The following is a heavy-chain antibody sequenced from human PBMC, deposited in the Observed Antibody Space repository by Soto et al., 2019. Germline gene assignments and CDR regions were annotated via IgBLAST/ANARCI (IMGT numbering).Heavy chain of an antibody. V-gene: IGHV1-2*02. J-gene: IGHJ6*02. Sequence: ASVKVSCKASGYTFTGYDMHWVRQAPGQGLEWMGWINPNSGGTNYAQKFQGRVTMTRDTSISTAYMELSRLRSDDTAVYYCARDLEGYNGMDVWGQATTVTVSS. CDR3: ARDLEGYNGMDV. D-gene: IGHD5-12*01. CDR2: INPNSGGT. CDR1: GYTFTGYD.